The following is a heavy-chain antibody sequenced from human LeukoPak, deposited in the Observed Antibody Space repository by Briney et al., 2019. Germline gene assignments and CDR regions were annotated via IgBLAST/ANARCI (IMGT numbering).Heavy chain of an antibody. D-gene: IGHD3-10*01. CDR1: GFTFSSYA. V-gene: IGHV3-64*01. CDR3: ARGFPSPDKRPC. CDR2: ISSNGGST. Sequence: GGSLRLSCATSGFTFSSYAMHWVRQAPGKGLEYVSAISSNGGSTYYANSVKGRFTISRDNSKNTLYLQVGSLRAEDMAVYYCARGFPSPDKRPCWGQGTLVTVSS. J-gene: IGHJ4*02.